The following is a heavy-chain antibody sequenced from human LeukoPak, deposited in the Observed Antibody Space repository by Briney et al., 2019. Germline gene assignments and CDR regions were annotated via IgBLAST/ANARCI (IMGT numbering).Heavy chain of an antibody. CDR1: GFTFSSYW. CDR3: ARTRPYCSGGSCPPLEAFDI. CDR2: IKQDGSEK. D-gene: IGHD2-15*01. Sequence: GGSLRLSCAASGFTFSSYWMSWVRQAPGKGLEWVANIKQDGSEKYYVDSVKGRFTISRDNAKNSLYLQMNSLRAEDTAVYYCARTRPYCSGGSCPPLEAFDIWGQGTMVTVSS. J-gene: IGHJ3*02. V-gene: IGHV3-7*01.